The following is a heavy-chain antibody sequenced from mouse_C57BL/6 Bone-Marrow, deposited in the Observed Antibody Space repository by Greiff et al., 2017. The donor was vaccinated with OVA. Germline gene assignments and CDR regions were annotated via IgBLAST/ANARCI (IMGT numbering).Heavy chain of an antibody. CDR2: IYPRSGNT. J-gene: IGHJ1*03. V-gene: IGHV1-81*01. CDR1: GYTFTSYG. Sequence: VQLVESGAELARPGASVKLSCKASGYTFTSYGISWVKQRTGQGLEWIGEIYPRSGNTYYNEKFKGKATLTADKSSSTAYMELRSLTSEDSAVYFCARAGNYVRYFDVWGTGTTVTVSS. D-gene: IGHD2-1*01. CDR3: ARAGNYVRYFDV.